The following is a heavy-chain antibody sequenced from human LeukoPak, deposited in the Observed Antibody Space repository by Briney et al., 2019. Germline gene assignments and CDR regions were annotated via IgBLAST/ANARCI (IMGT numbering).Heavy chain of an antibody. CDR2: IYYSGST. J-gene: IGHJ4*02. D-gene: IGHD6-13*01. CDR1: GGSISSGDYY. CDR3: ARAIPGYSSSWYFDY. Sequence: SETLSLTCTVSGGSISSGDYYWSWIRQPPGKGLEWIGYIYYSGSTYYNPSLKSRVTISVDTSKNQFSLKLSSVTAADTAVYYCARAIPGYSSSWYFDYWGQGTLVTVSS. V-gene: IGHV4-30-4*08.